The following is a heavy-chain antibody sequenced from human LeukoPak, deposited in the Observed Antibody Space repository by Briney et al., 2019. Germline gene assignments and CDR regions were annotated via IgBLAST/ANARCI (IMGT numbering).Heavy chain of an antibody. Sequence: GGSLRLSCAASGFDFSSNWMHWVRHAPGQGLVWVSRIKGDGISTNYADSVKGRLTITRDNSKNTLYLQMNSLRVEDTAVYYCAKDGYYYDSSGFDQWGQGTLVTVSS. J-gene: IGHJ4*02. D-gene: IGHD3-22*01. CDR1: GFDFSSNW. V-gene: IGHV3-74*01. CDR2: IKGDGIST. CDR3: AKDGYYYDSSGFDQ.